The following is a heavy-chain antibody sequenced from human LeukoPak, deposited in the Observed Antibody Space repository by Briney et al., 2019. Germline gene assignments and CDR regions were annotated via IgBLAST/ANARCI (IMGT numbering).Heavy chain of an antibody. Sequence: GGSLRLSCAASGFTFSNYSMNWVRQAPGKGLEWVSSISGSSTYIYYADSVKGRFTISRDNAKISLYLQINSLRAEDTAVYYCASDHCTNGVCYTDYFDYWGRGTLVTVSS. CDR2: ISGSSTYI. J-gene: IGHJ4*02. D-gene: IGHD2-8*01. CDR3: ASDHCTNGVCYTDYFDY. CDR1: GFTFSNYS. V-gene: IGHV3-21*01.